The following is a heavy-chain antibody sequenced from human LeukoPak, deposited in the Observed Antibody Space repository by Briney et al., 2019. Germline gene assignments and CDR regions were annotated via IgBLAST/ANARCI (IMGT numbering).Heavy chain of an antibody. Sequence: SQTLSLTCAVSGGSISSGGYSWSWIRQPPGKGLEWIGYIYHSGSTYYNPSLKSRVTISVDRSKNQFSLKLSSVTAADTAVYYCARGGGMTAREFDYWGQGTLVTVSS. CDR3: ARGGGMTAREFDY. V-gene: IGHV4-30-2*01. J-gene: IGHJ4*02. CDR1: GGSISSGGYS. D-gene: IGHD2-21*02. CDR2: IYHSGST.